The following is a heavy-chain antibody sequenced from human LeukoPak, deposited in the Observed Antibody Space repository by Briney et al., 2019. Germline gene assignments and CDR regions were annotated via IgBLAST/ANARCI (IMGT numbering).Heavy chain of an antibody. CDR1: GYTFTSYY. CDR2: INPRDGST. V-gene: IGHV1-46*01. Sequence: ASVKVSCKASGYTFTSYYMHWVRQAPGQGLEWMGIINPRDGSTSYAQKFQGRVTVTRDTSTSTVHMELSGLRSEDTAVYYCARDQEAFDYWGQGTLVTVSS. J-gene: IGHJ4*02. CDR3: ARDQEAFDY.